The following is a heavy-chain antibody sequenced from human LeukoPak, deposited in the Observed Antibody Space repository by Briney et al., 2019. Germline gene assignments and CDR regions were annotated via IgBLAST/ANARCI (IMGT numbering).Heavy chain of an antibody. V-gene: IGHV4-39*01. CDR1: GGSISSSSYY. CDR3: ARKAAYSSSPGWFDP. Sequence: SETLSLTCTVSGGSISSSSYYWGWIRQPPGKGLEWIGSIYYSGSIYYNPSLKSRVTISVDTSKNQFSLKLGSVTAADTAVYYCARKAAYSSSPGWFDPWGQGTLVTVSS. D-gene: IGHD6-6*01. CDR2: IYYSGSI. J-gene: IGHJ5*02.